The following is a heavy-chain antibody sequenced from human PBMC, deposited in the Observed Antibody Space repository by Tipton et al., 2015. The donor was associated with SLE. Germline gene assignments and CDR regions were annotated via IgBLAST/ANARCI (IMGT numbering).Heavy chain of an antibody. Sequence: SLRLSCAASGFTFSSYDMHWVRQAPGKGLEWVAFIRRDGGNEYYADSVKGRFTISRDNSKNTLYLQMNSLGTEDTAVYFCTKDHVPDGVYDIDMWGQGTMVTVSS. J-gene: IGHJ3*02. V-gene: IGHV3-30*02. D-gene: IGHD5/OR15-5a*01. CDR2: IRRDGGNE. CDR3: TKDHVPDGVYDIDM. CDR1: GFTFSSYD.